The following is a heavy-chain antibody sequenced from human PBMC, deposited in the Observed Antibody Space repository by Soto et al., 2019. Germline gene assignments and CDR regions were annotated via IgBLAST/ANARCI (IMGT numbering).Heavy chain of an antibody. V-gene: IGHV1-69*13. D-gene: IGHD3-22*01. Sequence: GASVKVSCKASGGTFSSYAISWVRQAPGQGLEWMGGIIPIFGTANYAQKFQGRVTITADESTSTAYMELSSLRSEDTAVYYCASAHDSSGYYHRVTFDYWGQGTQVTVSS. CDR1: GGTFSSYA. CDR3: ASAHDSSGYYHRVTFDY. J-gene: IGHJ4*02. CDR2: IIPIFGTA.